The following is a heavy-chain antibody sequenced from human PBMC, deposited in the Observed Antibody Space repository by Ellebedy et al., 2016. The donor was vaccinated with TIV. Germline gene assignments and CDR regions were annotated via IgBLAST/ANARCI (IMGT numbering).Heavy chain of an antibody. J-gene: IGHJ4*02. D-gene: IGHD5-12*01. CDR3: VRAIYMGYEYLFDY. CDR2: ISSSGSSI. CDR1: KFNFGIFN. Sequence: GGSLRLSCAASKFNFGIFNMHWVRQAPGKGLEWISSISSSGSSIEYADSVEGRFTISRDNARNLLFLQMSSLRVEDSATYFCVRAIYMGYEYLFDYWGQGTPVTVSS. V-gene: IGHV3-21*06.